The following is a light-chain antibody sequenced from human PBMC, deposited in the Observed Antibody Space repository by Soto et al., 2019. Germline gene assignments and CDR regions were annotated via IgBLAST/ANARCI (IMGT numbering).Light chain of an antibody. CDR2: DAS. CDR1: QSISSW. J-gene: IGKJ2*01. V-gene: IGKV1-5*01. CDR3: QQYNSYSYT. Sequence: DIQMTQSPSTLSASVGDRVTITCRASQSISSWLAWYQQKPGKAPKLLIYDASSLESGVPSRFSVSGSWTEFTLTISSLQPDDFATYYCQQYNSYSYTFGQGTKLEIK.